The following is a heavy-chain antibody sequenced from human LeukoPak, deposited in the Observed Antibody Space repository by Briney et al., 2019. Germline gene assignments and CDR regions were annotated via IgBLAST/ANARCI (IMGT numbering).Heavy chain of an antibody. CDR3: ARGRGVVTAYDI. Sequence: SETLSLTCTVSGGSIGSYYWSWIRQPPGRGLEWIGYIYYTGSTNYNPSLKSRVTISVDTSKNQFSLKLSSVTAADTAVYYCARGRGVVTAYDIWGQGTMVTVSS. V-gene: IGHV4-59*01. CDR1: GGSIGSYY. J-gene: IGHJ3*02. D-gene: IGHD4-23*01. CDR2: IYYTGST.